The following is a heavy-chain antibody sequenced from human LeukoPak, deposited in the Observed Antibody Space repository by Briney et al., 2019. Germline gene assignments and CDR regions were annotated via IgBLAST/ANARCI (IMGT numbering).Heavy chain of an antibody. V-gene: IGHV4-39*07. Sequence: SETLSLTCTVSGGSISSSSYYWGWIRQPPGKGLEWIGSIYYSGSTYYNPSLKSRVTISVDTSKNQFSLKLSSVTAADTAVYYCARESYGDYVGFDPWGQGTLVTVSS. J-gene: IGHJ5*02. CDR3: ARESYGDYVGFDP. D-gene: IGHD4-17*01. CDR1: GGSISSSSYY. CDR2: IYYSGST.